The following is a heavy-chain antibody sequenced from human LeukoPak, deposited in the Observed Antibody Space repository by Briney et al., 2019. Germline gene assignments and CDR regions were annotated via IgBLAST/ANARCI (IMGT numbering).Heavy chain of an antibody. CDR1: GFTFSSYS. Sequence: PGGSLRLSCAASGFTFSSYSMNWVRQAPGKGLEWVSSISSSSSYIYYADSVKGRFTISRDNAKNSLYLQMNSLRAEDTAVYYCARYMTVYGDYRPFDYWGQGTLVTVSS. V-gene: IGHV3-21*01. CDR2: ISSSSSYI. D-gene: IGHD4-17*01. CDR3: ARYMTVYGDYRPFDY. J-gene: IGHJ4*02.